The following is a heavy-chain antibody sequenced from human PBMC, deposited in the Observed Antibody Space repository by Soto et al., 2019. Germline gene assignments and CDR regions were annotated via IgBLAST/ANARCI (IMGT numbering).Heavy chain of an antibody. CDR3: GKDLHHSSGYFFTVRLNAMDV. CDR2: MSYDGTNE. J-gene: IGHJ6*01. D-gene: IGHD3-22*01. V-gene: IGHV3-30*18. CDR1: GFTFSSYA. Sequence: LRLSCAASGFTFSSYAMQWVRQAPGKGLEWVALMSYDGTNEYYADSVKGRFTISRDNSKNTLFLQINSLRAEDTAVYYCGKDLHHSSGYFFTVRLNAMDVWGHGTTVTVSS.